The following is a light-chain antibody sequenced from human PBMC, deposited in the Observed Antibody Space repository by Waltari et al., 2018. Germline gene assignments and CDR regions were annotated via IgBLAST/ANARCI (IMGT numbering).Light chain of an antibody. CDR2: DTS. Sequence: EIVLTQSPATLSLSPGERATLSCRASQSVSNYLAWYQQKPDQAPRLLIYDTSNRAPGIPARFSGSGSGTDFTLTISSLEPEDFAVYYCQQRKNWPPITFGQGTRLDIK. CDR1: QSVSNY. CDR3: QQRKNWPPIT. V-gene: IGKV3-11*01. J-gene: IGKJ5*01.